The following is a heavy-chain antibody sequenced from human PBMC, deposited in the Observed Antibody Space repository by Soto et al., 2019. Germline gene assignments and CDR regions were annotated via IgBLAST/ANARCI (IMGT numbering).Heavy chain of an antibody. CDR2: IYYSGST. Sequence: SETLSLTCTVSGDSIDSYYWSWIRQPPGKGLEWIGYIYYSGSTNYNPSLKSRVTISVDTSKNQFSLKLSSVTAADTAVYYCARGRYYYDSSGSDYWGQGTLVTVS. CDR1: GDSIDSYY. D-gene: IGHD3-22*01. J-gene: IGHJ4*02. V-gene: IGHV4-59*01. CDR3: ARGRYYYDSSGSDY.